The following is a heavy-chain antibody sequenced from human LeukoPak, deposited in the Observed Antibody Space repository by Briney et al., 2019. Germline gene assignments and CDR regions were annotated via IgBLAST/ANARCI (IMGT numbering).Heavy chain of an antibody. J-gene: IGHJ4*02. CDR1: GFTFSNYG. CDR2: VSYGGGNT. CDR3: VVPSAVAGGGY. Sequence: GGSLRLSCAASGFTFSNYGIHWVRQAPGKGLEWVAVVSYGGGNTYYADSVRGRFTISRDNSKNTLYLQMNSLRAEDTAVYYCVVPSAVAGGGYWGQGTLVTVSS. D-gene: IGHD6-19*01. V-gene: IGHV3-30*03.